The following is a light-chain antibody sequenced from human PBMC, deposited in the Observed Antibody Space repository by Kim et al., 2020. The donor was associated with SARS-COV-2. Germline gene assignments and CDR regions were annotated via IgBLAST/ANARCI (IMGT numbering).Light chain of an antibody. CDR2: KVS. CDR3: MRGAHWPPT. CDR1: QSLVYKDGNTY. Sequence: DVVMTQSPISLPVTLGQPASISCRSSQSLVYKDGNTYLIWFQQRPGQSPRRLIYKVSNRDSGVPDRFSGSGSGTDFTLKISRVEAGDVGVYYCMRGAHWPPTFGQGTKVDIK. J-gene: IGKJ1*01. V-gene: IGKV2-30*01.